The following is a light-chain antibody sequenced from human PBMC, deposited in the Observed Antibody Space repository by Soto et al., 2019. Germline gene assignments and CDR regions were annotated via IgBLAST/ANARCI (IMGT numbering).Light chain of an antibody. CDR1: QSVSNNY. Sequence: EIVLTQSPGTLSLAPGERATLSCRASQSVSNNYLALYQQKPVQAPRLLIYGASNRATGIPDRFSGSGSGTDFTLTIRRLEPEDFEVYYCQQYGSSGTFGQGTKVDIK. V-gene: IGKV3-20*01. CDR3: QQYGSSGT. J-gene: IGKJ1*01. CDR2: GAS.